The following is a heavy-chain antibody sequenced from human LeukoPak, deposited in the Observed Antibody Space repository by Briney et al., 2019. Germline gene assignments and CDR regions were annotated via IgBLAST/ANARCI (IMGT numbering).Heavy chain of an antibody. J-gene: IGHJ4*02. CDR3: ASYYFGSRSFYNDY. V-gene: IGHV3-74*01. CDR1: GFTFSSYW. D-gene: IGHD3-10*01. Sequence: PGGSLRLSCAASGFTFSSYWMHWVRQAPGKGLVWVSRTNSDGSSTSYADSVKGRFTISRDNAKNTLYLQMNSLRAEDTAVYYCASYYFGSRSFYNDYWGQGTLVTVSS. CDR2: TNSDGSST.